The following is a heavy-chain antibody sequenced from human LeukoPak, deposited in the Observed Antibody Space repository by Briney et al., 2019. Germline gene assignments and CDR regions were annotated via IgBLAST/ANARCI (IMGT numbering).Heavy chain of an antibody. D-gene: IGHD3-9*01. Sequence: SETLSLTCTVSGGSISSYYWSWIRQPPGKGLEWIGYIYYSGSTNYNPSLKSRVTISVDTSKNQYSLKLSSVTAADTAVYYCAGGYFDWSAYYYYMDVWGKGTTVTVSS. CDR2: IYYSGST. V-gene: IGHV4-59*01. CDR3: AGGYFDWSAYYYYMDV. CDR1: GGSISSYY. J-gene: IGHJ6*03.